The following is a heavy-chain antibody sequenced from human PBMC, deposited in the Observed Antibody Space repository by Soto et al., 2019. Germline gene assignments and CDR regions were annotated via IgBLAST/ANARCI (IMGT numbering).Heavy chain of an antibody. J-gene: IGHJ4*02. D-gene: IGHD6-13*01. Sequence: PGGSLRLSCAASGFTFSISSMNWVRQAPGKGLEWVSSISGTSDYISYADSVKGRFTISRDNSMNTLYLQMKSLRAEDTAVYYCAKVSSSWYAGFFDLWGQGTPVTVSS. CDR3: AKVSSSWYAGFFDL. CDR2: ISGTSDYI. CDR1: GFTFSISS. V-gene: IGHV3-21*04.